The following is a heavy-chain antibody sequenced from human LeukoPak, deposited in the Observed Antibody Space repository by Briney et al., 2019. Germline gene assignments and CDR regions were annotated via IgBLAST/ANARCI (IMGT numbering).Heavy chain of an antibody. CDR3: ARQARYYFDY. Sequence: SETLSLTCTVSGGSISTYYWSWIRQPPGKGLEWIGYIYYSGSTDYNPSLKSRVTMSVDTSINQFSLKLSSVTAADTAVYYCARQARYYFDYWGQGTLVTVSS. CDR2: IYYSGST. CDR1: GGSISTYY. J-gene: IGHJ4*02. V-gene: IGHV4-59*12.